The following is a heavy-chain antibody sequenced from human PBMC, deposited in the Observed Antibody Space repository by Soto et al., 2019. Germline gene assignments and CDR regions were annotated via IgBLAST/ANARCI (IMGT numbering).Heavy chain of an antibody. CDR2: INSDGSST. CDR3: ARDYGITMIVDGAEGYYYGMDV. J-gene: IGHJ6*02. CDR1: GFTFSSYW. Sequence: GGSLRLSCAASGFTFSSYWMHWVRQAPGKGLVWVSRINSDGSSTSYADSVKGRFTISRDNAKNTLYLQMNSLRAEDTAVYYCARDYGITMIVDGAEGYYYGMDVWGQGTTVTVSS. V-gene: IGHV3-74*01. D-gene: IGHD3-22*01.